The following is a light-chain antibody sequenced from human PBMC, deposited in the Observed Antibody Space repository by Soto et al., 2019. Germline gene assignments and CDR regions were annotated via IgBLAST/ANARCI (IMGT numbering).Light chain of an antibody. CDR2: EVS. CDR3: STWDASLNEWI. CDR1: SSDVGGYKY. V-gene: IGLV2-14*01. Sequence: QSALTQPASVSGSPGQSITISCTGTSSDVGGYKYVSWYQQHPDKAPKLIIFEVSNRPSGVPDRFSGSKSGTSASLAISGLQSEDEADYYCSTWDASLNEWIFGGGTKLTVL. J-gene: IGLJ2*01.